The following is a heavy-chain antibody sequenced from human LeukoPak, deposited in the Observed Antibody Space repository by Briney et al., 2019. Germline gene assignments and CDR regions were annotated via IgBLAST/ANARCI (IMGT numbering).Heavy chain of an antibody. D-gene: IGHD3-22*01. CDR1: GGSFSGYY. V-gene: IGHV4-34*01. Sequence: SETLSLTCAVYGGSFSGYYWSWIRQPPGKGLEWIGEINHSGSTNYNPSLKSRVTISVDTSKNQFSLKLSSVAAADTAVYYCARDYYDSSGYYGVIWGQRTMVTVSS. CDR2: INHSGST. J-gene: IGHJ3*02. CDR3: ARDYYDSSGYYGVI.